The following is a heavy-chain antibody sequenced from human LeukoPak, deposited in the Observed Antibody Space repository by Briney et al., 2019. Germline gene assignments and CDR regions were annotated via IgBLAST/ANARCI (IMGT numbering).Heavy chain of an antibody. J-gene: IGHJ4*02. CDR1: GFTFDDYA. V-gene: IGHV3-9*01. Sequence: QPGGSLRLSCAASGFTFDDYAMHWVRQAPGKGLGWVSGISWDSGSIGYADSVKGRFTISRDNAKNSLYLQMNSLRAEDTALYYCATVISLGYCSSTSCSYGGVYFDYWGQGTLVTVSP. CDR2: ISWDSGSI. CDR3: ATVISLGYCSSTSCSYGGVYFDY. D-gene: IGHD2-2*01.